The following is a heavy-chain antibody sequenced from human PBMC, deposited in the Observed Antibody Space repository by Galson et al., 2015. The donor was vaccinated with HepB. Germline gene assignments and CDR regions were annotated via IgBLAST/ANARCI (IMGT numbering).Heavy chain of an antibody. Sequence: SLRLSCAASGFTFSSYAMGWVRQAPGTGLEWVSSISSTGSTNYADPVKGRFTISRDNFKKTLYLQMNSLRAEDTAVYYCAKEDGGKSFYYFDYWGQGTLVTVST. CDR2: ISSTGST. V-gene: IGHV3-23*01. D-gene: IGHD4-23*01. J-gene: IGHJ4*02. CDR1: GFTFSSYA. CDR3: AKEDGGKSFYYFDY.